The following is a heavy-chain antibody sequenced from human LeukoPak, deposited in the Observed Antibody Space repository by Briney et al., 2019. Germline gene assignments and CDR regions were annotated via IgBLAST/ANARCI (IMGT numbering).Heavy chain of an antibody. CDR3: ARSITMIVGSDV. V-gene: IGHV3-74*01. CDR2: INSDGSST. Sequence: GGSLRLSCAASGFPFSSYWMHWVRQAPGKGLVWVSRINSDGSSTRYADSVKGRFTISRDNAKNTLYLQMNSLRAEDTAVYYCARSITMIVGSDVGSKGTTVTVSS. CDR1: GFPFSSYW. D-gene: IGHD3-22*01. J-gene: IGHJ6*04.